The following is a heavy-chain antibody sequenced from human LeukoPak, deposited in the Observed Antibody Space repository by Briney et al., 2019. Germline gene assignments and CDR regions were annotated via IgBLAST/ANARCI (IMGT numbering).Heavy chain of an antibody. V-gene: IGHV1-46*01. CDR1: GYTFTFYY. CDR3: ARVLYSGSYYGY. Sequence: ASVTVSFTASGYTFTFYYLHWVRQAPGQGLEWMGIINPNGGSTTYAQKFQGRVTMTRDMSTSTVYMELSRLRSEDTAVYYCARVLYSGSYYGYWGQGTGVSVSS. D-gene: IGHD1-26*01. CDR2: INPNGGST. J-gene: IGHJ4*02.